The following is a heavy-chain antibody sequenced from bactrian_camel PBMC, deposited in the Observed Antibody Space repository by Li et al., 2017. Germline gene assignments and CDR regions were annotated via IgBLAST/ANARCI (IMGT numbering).Heavy chain of an antibody. CDR1: GFTFSNNW. D-gene: IGHD6*01. J-gene: IGHJ4*01. Sequence: HVQLVESGGGLVRPGGSLRLSCAASGFTFSNNWMHWVRQAPGKGLEWVSSVYTGDGYTNSADSVKGRFTISRDSAQNILYPQMDDLKPEDTGVYYCAADRWRQPCGHSDVGWYWSGQGTQVTVS. V-gene: IGHV3S6*01. CDR2: VYTGDGYT.